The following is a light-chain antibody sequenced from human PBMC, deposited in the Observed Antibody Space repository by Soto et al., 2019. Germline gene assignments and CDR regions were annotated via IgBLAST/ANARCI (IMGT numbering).Light chain of an antibody. CDR3: AARDDRLNGRV. Sequence: QSVLIQPPSVSGAPGQTVTISCSGSSSNIRDNAVTWYQQVPGKAPRLLIYYDDLLPSGVSDRFSGSKSGTSASLAISGLQPEDEADYYCAARDDRLNGRVFGGGTKVTVL. J-gene: IGLJ2*01. CDR1: SSNIRDNA. CDR2: YDD. V-gene: IGLV1-36*01.